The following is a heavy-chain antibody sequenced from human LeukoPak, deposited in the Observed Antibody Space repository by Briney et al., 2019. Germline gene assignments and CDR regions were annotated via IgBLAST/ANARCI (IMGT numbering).Heavy chain of an antibody. CDR1: GGSISTYY. V-gene: IGHV4-59*08. D-gene: IGHD2-2*01. Sequence: SETLSLTCIVSGGSISTYYCGWIRQPPGKGLEWIGYIYYSGSTNYNPSLKSRVTISVDTSKNQFSLKLSSVTASDTAMYYCARLFSDTTTSYDVFAIWGQGTMVTVSS. CDR2: IYYSGST. CDR3: ARLFSDTTTSYDVFAI. J-gene: IGHJ3*02.